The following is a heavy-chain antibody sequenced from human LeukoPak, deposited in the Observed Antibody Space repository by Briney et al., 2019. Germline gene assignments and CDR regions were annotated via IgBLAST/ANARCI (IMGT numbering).Heavy chain of an antibody. D-gene: IGHD5-24*01. CDR2: FDPEDGET. CDR3: ASVQMATIYYYYYYMDV. Sequence: ASVKVSCKVSGYTLTELSMHWVRQAPGKGLEWMGGFDPEDGETIYAQKFQGRVTITTDESTSTAYMELSSLRSEDTAVYYCASVQMATIYYYYYYMDVWGKGTTVTVSS. J-gene: IGHJ6*03. V-gene: IGHV1-24*01. CDR1: GYTLTELS.